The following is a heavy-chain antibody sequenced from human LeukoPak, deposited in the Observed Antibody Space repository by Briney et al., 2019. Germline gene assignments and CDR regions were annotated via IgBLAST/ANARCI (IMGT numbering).Heavy chain of an antibody. CDR3: TTGCSSTTCYHWDNWFDP. CDR2: IKSKTNGGTT. V-gene: IGHV3-15*01. Sequence: GGSLRLSCAASGFTFTSYWMTWVRQAPGKGLEWVGRIKSKTNGGTTDYAAPVKGRFTISRDDSKNTLYLQMNSLKPEDTAVYYCTTGCSSTTCYHWDNWFDPWGQGTLVTVSS. J-gene: IGHJ5*02. CDR1: GFTFTSYW. D-gene: IGHD2-2*01.